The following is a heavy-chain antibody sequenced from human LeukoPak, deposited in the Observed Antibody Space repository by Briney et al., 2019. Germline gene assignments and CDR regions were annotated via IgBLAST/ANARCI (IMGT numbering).Heavy chain of an antibody. CDR1: GYTFTSYG. CDR2: ISAYNGNT. CDR3: ARVWFGELSVSLGDY. D-gene: IGHD3-10*01. J-gene: IGHJ4*02. Sequence: ASVKVSCKASGYTFTSYGISWVRQAPGQGLEWMGWISAYNGNTNYAQKLQGRVTMTTDTSTSTAYMELRSLRSDDTAVYYCARVWFGELSVSLGDYWGQGTLVTVSS. V-gene: IGHV1-18*01.